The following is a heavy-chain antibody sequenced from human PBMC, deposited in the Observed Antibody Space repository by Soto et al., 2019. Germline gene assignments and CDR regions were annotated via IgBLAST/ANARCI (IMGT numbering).Heavy chain of an antibody. Sequence: EVQLLESGGGLVQPGGSLRLSCAASGFTFSSYAMSWVRQAPGKGLEWVSAISGSGGSTYYADSVKGRFTISRDNSKNTLYLQMNSLRAEDTAVYYCAKGVVLLWFGESYFDYWGQGTRVTVSS. CDR1: GFTFSSYA. CDR2: ISGSGGST. J-gene: IGHJ4*02. V-gene: IGHV3-23*01. D-gene: IGHD3-10*01. CDR3: AKGVVLLWFGESYFDY.